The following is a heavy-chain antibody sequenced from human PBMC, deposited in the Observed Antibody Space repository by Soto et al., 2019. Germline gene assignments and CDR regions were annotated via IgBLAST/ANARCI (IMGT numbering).Heavy chain of an antibody. CDR2: IYYSGST. V-gene: IGHV4-39*01. D-gene: IGHD7-27*01. J-gene: IGHJ6*03. Sequence: SETLSLTCTVSGGSISSSSYYWGWIRQPPGKGLEWIGSIYYSGSTYYNPSLKSRVTISVDTSKNQFSLKLSSVTAADTAVYYCARPAAAPLGYYMDVWGKGTTVTVSS. CDR3: ARPAAAPLGYYMDV. CDR1: GGSISSSSYY.